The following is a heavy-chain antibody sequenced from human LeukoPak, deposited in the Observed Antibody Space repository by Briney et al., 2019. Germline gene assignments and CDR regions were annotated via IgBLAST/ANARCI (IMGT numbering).Heavy chain of an antibody. CDR1: VFSFSAFT. D-gene: IGHD3-3*01. V-gene: IGHV3-21*01. CDR3: ARVTTIFGVIRDMFEY. J-gene: IGHJ4*02. CDR2: ISVRSSYI. Sequence: PGGSLRLSCVASVFSFSAFTLHWVRQAPGKGLEWVSSISVRSSYIHYSDSTKGRFTISRDDAKNSLYLQMSSLRAEDTAVYYCARVTTIFGVIRDMFEYWGQGTLVTVSS.